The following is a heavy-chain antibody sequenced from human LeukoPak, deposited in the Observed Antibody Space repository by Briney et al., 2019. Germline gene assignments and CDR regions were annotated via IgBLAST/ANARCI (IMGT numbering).Heavy chain of an antibody. V-gene: IGHV3-33*06. D-gene: IGHD4-17*01. CDR3: AKVVSTVTTRDHDAFDI. CDR2: IWYDGSNK. J-gene: IGHJ3*02. CDR1: GFTFSSYG. Sequence: PGGSLRLSCAASGFTFSSYGMHWVRQAPGKGLEGVAVIWYDGSNKYYADSVKGRFTISRDNSKNTLYLQMNSLRAEDTAVYYCAKVVSTVTTRDHDAFDIWGQGTMVTVSS.